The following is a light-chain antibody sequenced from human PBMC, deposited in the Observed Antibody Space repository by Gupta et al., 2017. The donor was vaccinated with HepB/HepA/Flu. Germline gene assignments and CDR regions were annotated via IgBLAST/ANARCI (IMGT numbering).Light chain of an antibody. CDR2: QDS. V-gene: IGLV3-1*01. J-gene: IGLJ2*01. CDR1: KLGDKY. CDR3: QAEDSSTAV. Sequence: SYELTQPPSLSVSPGQTASITCSGDKLGDKYACWYQQKPGQSPVLVIYQDSKRTSGIPGRFSGSNSGNTATLTISGTQAMDEADYYCQAEDSSTAVFGGGTKLTVL.